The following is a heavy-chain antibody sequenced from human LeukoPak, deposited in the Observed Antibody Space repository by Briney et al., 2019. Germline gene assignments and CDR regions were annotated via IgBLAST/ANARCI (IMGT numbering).Heavy chain of an antibody. D-gene: IGHD1-14*01. CDR1: GFMFSSYW. V-gene: IGHV3-7*01. Sequence: PGGSLRLSCSASGFMFSSYWMSWVRQAPGKGLEWVANMKQDGSEKYYVDSVKGRFTISRDNAEKSLYLQMNSLRVEDTAVYYCARDDGMRTVDYWGQGTLVTVSS. CDR2: MKQDGSEK. J-gene: IGHJ4*02. CDR3: ARDDGMRTVDY.